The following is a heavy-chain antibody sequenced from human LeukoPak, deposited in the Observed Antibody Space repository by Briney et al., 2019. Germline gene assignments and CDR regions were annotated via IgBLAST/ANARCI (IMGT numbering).Heavy chain of an antibody. V-gene: IGHV3-74*01. D-gene: IGHD2-21*01. Sequence: GGSLRLSCAASGFTFSSYWMHWVRQAPGKGLVWVSRINNDGSSTSYADSVKGRFTISRDNAKNTLYLQINSLRAQDTAVYYCARDDSRGFAYWGQGTLVTVSS. J-gene: IGHJ4*02. CDR3: ARDDSRGFAY. CDR2: INNDGSST. CDR1: GFTFSSYW.